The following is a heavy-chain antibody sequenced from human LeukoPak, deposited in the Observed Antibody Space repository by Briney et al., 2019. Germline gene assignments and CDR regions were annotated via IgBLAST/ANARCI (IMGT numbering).Heavy chain of an antibody. CDR3: ARSGYCTNGVCYRDFDY. CDR2: IYHSGST. CDR1: GYSISSGYY. D-gene: IGHD2-8*01. V-gene: IGHV4-38-2*02. J-gene: IGHJ4*02. Sequence: PSETLSLTCTVSGYSISSGYYWGWIRQPPGKGLEWIGSIYHSGSTYYNPSLKSRVTISVDTSKNQFSLKLSSVTAADTAVYYCARSGYCTNGVCYRDFDYWGQGALVTVSS.